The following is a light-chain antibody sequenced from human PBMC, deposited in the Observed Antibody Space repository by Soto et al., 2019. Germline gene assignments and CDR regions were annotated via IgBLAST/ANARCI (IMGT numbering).Light chain of an antibody. CDR3: QQYDSSSLYT. CDR2: GAS. Sequence: EIVLTQSPGTLSLSPGERATLSCRASQSVSSSYLAWYQQKPGQAPRLLIYGASSRATGIPDRFSGSGSGTDFTLTISRLEPEDVAVYYCQQYDSSSLYTFGQGTKLEIQ. V-gene: IGKV3-20*01. CDR1: QSVSSSY. J-gene: IGKJ2*01.